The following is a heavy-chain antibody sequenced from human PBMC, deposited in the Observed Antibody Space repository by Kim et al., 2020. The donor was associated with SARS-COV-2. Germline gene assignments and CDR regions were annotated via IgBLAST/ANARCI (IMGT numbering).Heavy chain of an antibody. CDR3: VKERTSGWYDFDY. CDR1: GFTVSSYA. V-gene: IGHV3-64D*06. CDR2: ISTNGGST. J-gene: IGHJ4*02. Sequence: GGSLRLSCSASGFTVSSYAMHWVRQAPGKGLEYVSGISTNGGSTYYADSVKDRFIISRDNSRNMLNLQMSSLRSEDTAVYYCVKERTSGWYDFDYWGQGTLVTVSS. D-gene: IGHD6-19*01.